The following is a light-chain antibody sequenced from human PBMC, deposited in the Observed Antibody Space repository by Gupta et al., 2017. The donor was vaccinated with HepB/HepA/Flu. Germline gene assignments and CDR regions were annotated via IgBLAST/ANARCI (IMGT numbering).Light chain of an antibody. V-gene: IGKV3-20*01. CDR3: QQDGSLPRT. Sequence: EIVLSQSPGTLSVSPGERATLSCRASQSISSSYLAWYQQKPGQAPRLLIYGASSRATGIPDRFLGSGSGTDFTLTISRLEPEDFAVYYCQQDGSLPRTFGQGTKVEIK. CDR2: GAS. J-gene: IGKJ1*01. CDR1: QSISSSY.